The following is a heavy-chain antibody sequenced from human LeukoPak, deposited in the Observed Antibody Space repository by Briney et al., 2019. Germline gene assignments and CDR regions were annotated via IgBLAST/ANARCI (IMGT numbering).Heavy chain of an antibody. D-gene: IGHD5-12*01. V-gene: IGHV3-23*01. Sequence: GGSLRLSCAASGFTFSSYAMSWVRQAPGKGLEWVSGISGGAGTPYYADSVKGRFTISRDNAKNSLYLQMNSLRAEDTAVYYCARLHVDIVATTPDYWGQGTLVTVSS. CDR1: GFTFSSYA. CDR2: ISGGAGTP. CDR3: ARLHVDIVATTPDY. J-gene: IGHJ4*02.